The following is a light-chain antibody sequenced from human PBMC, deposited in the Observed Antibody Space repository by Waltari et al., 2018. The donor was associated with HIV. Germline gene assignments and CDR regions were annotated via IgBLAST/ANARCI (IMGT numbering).Light chain of an antibody. Sequence: QSALTQPASVSGSPGQSITISCTGTSPFPYVSWYQQHPGKVPKVIIYDVNNRPSGVSNRFSGSKSGNTASLTISGLQIEDEADYYCSSYTGHIALFGGGTKLTVL. CDR1: SPFPY. J-gene: IGLJ2*01. CDR3: SSYTGHIAL. V-gene: IGLV2-14*03. CDR2: DVN.